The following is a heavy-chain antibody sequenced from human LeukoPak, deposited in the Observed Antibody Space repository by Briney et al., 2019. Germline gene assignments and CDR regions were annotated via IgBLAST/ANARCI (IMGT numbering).Heavy chain of an antibody. CDR3: ARGAGAPRGHWFDP. V-gene: IGHV1-69*05. D-gene: IGHD1-26*01. CDR1: GGTFSSYA. Sequence: SVKVSCKASGGTFSSYAISWVRQAPGQGLEWMGGIIPIFGTANYAQKFQGRVTITTDESTSTAYMELSSLRSEDTAVYYCARGAGAPRGHWFDPWGQGTLVTVSS. CDR2: IIPIFGTA. J-gene: IGHJ5*02.